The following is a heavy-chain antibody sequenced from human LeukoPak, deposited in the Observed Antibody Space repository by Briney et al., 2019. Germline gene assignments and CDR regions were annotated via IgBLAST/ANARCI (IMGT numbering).Heavy chain of an antibody. Sequence: GGSLRLSCAASGFTVSSNYMSWVRQAPGKGLEWVSVIYSGGSTYYADSVKGRFTISRDNSKNTLYLQMNSLRAEDTVVYYCARGCSGGSCSSLGAFDIWGQGTMVTVSS. D-gene: IGHD2-15*01. V-gene: IGHV3-53*01. CDR2: IYSGGST. CDR3: ARGCSGGSCSSLGAFDI. J-gene: IGHJ3*02. CDR1: GFTVSSNY.